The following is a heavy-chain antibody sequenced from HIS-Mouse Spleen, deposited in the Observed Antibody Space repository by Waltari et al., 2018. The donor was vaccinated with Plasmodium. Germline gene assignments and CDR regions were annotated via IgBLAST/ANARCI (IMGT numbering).Heavy chain of an antibody. V-gene: IGHV3-7*01. Sequence: EVQLVESGGGLVQPGGSLRLSCGASGFTFSSYWIGWVRQAPGKGLGWVANIKQDGSEKYYVDSVKGRFTISRDNAKNSLYLQMNSLRAEDTAVYYCASSWYWYFDLWGRGTLVTVSS. D-gene: IGHD6-13*01. J-gene: IGHJ2*01. CDR1: GFTFSSYW. CDR3: ASSWYWYFDL. CDR2: IKQDGSEK.